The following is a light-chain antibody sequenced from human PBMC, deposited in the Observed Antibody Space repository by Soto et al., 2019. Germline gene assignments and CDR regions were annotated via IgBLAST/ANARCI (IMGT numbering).Light chain of an antibody. CDR3: ETWDSNTRV. J-gene: IGLJ3*02. Sequence: QSVLTQSSSASASLGSSVKLTCTLSSGHSSYIIAWHQQQPGKAPRYLMKLEDSGNYNKVSGVPDRFSGSSSGADRYLTISNLQFEDEADYYCETWDSNTRVFGGGTKVTVL. CDR1: SGHSSYI. CDR2: LEDSGNY. V-gene: IGLV4-60*02.